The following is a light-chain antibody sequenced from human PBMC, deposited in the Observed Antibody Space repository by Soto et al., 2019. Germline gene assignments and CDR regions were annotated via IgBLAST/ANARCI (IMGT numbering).Light chain of an antibody. CDR1: SNDVGGYDY. Sequence: QSALTQPASVSGSPGLSITISCTGTSNDVGGYDYVSWYRQYPDRAPRLLIYEVTNPPSGISDRFSGSRSGNTASLTISGLQADDEADYYCATYTVTGTLIFGGGTKLTVL. CDR3: ATYTVTGTLI. J-gene: IGLJ2*01. V-gene: IGLV2-14*01. CDR2: EVT.